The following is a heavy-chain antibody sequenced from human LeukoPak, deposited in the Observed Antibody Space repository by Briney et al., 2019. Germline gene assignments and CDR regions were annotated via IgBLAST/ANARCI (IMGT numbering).Heavy chain of an antibody. CDR1: GFILSTFA. V-gene: IGHV3-23*01. Sequence: AGGSLRLSCVASGFILSTFAMSWVRQPPEKGLEWVSTIGSCEGYTCHADSVKGRFTMTRDISSNTVDLQMNSLRVDDTAVHCCARAPVVSCRGAFCYPPDYWGDGILITVSS. CDR3: ARAPVVSCRGAFCYPPDY. CDR2: IGSCEGYT. D-gene: IGHD2-15*01. J-gene: IGHJ4*01.